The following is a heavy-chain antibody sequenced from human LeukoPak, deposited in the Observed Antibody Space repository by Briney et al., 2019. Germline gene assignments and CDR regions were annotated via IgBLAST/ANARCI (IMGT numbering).Heavy chain of an antibody. V-gene: IGHV1-69*13. J-gene: IGHJ4*02. CDR1: GGTFSSYA. CDR2: IIPIFGTA. D-gene: IGHD2-2*02. Sequence: SVKVSCKASGGTFSSYAISWVRQAPGQGLEWMGGIIPIFGTANYAQKFQGRVTITADESTSTAYMELSSLRSEDTAVYYCARGGIGYCSSTSCYTPFDYWGQGTLVTVSS. CDR3: ARGGIGYCSSTSCYTPFDY.